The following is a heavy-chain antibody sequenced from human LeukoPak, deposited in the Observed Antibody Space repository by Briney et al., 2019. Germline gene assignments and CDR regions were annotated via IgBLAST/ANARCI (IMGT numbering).Heavy chain of an antibody. Sequence: SETLSLTCTVPGGSISSYYWSWIRQPPGKGLEWIGYIYYSGSTNYNPSLKSRVTISVDTSKNQFSLKLSSVTAADTAVYYCARGYYDFWSGYSYYGMDVWGQGTTVTVSS. V-gene: IGHV4-59*01. CDR3: ARGYYDFWSGYSYYGMDV. D-gene: IGHD3-3*01. J-gene: IGHJ6*02. CDR2: IYYSGST. CDR1: GGSISSYY.